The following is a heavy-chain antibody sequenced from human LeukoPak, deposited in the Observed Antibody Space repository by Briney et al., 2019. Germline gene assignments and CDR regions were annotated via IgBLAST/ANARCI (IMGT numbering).Heavy chain of an antibody. Sequence: GGSLRLSCAASGFTFSSYWMSWVRQAPGKGLEWVANIKQDGSEKYYVDSVKGRFTISRDNAKNSLYLQMNSLRAEDTAVYYCARVDSTTRRGWFDPWGQGTQVTVSS. V-gene: IGHV3-7*01. CDR2: IKQDGSEK. D-gene: IGHD1-1*01. J-gene: IGHJ5*02. CDR3: ARVDSTTRRGWFDP. CDR1: GFTFSSYW.